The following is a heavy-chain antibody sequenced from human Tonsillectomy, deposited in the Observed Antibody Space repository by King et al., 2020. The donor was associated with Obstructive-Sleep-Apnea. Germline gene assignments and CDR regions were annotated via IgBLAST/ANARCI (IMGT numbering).Heavy chain of an antibody. CDR3: ARPGVGASSIIEY. Sequence: VQLVESGGGVVQPGRSLRLSCAASGFTFSDSGMHWVRQTPGKGLEWVSFIRFDGSENYYADSVKGRFTISRDNYRNTLYLHMNSLRVEDTAVYYCARPGVGASSIIEYWGQGTLVTVSS. V-gene: IGHV3-30*02. J-gene: IGHJ4*02. CDR2: IRFDGSEN. CDR1: GFTFSDSG. D-gene: IGHD1-26*01.